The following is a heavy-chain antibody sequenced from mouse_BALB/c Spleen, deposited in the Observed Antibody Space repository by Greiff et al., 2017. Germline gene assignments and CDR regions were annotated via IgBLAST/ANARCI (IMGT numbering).Heavy chain of an antibody. Sequence: VKLMESGPELVKPGASVRISCKASGYTFTSYYLHWVKQRPGQGLEWIGWIYPGNVNTKYNEKFKGKATLTADKSSSTAYMQLSSLTSEDSAVYFCAGGYWAWFAYWGQGTLVTVSA. CDR3: AGGYWAWFAY. CDR2: IYPGNVNT. CDR1: GYTFTSYY. D-gene: IGHD4-1*01. V-gene: IGHV1S56*01. J-gene: IGHJ3*01.